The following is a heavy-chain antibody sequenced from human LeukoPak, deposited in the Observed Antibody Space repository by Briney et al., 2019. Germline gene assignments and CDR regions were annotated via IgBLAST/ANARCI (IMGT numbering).Heavy chain of an antibody. Sequence: TCNVSGYSISSGYFWGWVRQAPGQGLEWMGWISAYNGNTNYAQKLQGRVTMTTDTSTSTAYMELRSPRSDDTAVYYCARDLRGDPDYYDSSGPTKFDYWGQGTLVTVSS. D-gene: IGHD3-22*01. J-gene: IGHJ4*02. CDR1: GYSISSGY. CDR3: ARDLRGDPDYYDSSGPTKFDY. CDR2: ISAYNGNT. V-gene: IGHV1-18*01.